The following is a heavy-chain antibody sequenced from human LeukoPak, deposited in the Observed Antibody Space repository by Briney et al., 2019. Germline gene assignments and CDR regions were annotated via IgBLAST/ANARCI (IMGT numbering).Heavy chain of an antibody. V-gene: IGHV4-39*02. CDR2: IYYSGST. Sequence: SETLSLTCTVSGGSISSSSYYWGWIRQPPGKGLEWIGSIYYSGSTYYNPSLKSRVTISVDTSKNQFSLKLSSVTAADTAVYYCARDNGGYGMDVWGQGTTVTVSS. CDR3: ARDNGGYGMDV. J-gene: IGHJ6*02. D-gene: IGHD2-8*01. CDR1: GGSISSSSYY.